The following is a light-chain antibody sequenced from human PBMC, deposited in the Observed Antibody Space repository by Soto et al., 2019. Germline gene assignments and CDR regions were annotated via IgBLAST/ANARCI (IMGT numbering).Light chain of an antibody. J-gene: IGLJ2*01. V-gene: IGLV1-47*01. Sequence: QSVLTQPPSASGTPGQRVTISCAGSNSNIGSNTVYWYQQLPGTAPKLLIYTINQRPSGVPDRFSGSKSGTSASLAVSGPRSEDEADYYCAVWDDHLSGVGFGGGTKGTVL. CDR1: NSNIGSNT. CDR3: AVWDDHLSGVG. CDR2: TIN.